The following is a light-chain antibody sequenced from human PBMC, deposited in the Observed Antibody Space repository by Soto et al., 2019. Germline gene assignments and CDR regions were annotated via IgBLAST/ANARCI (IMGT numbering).Light chain of an antibody. J-gene: IGKJ1*01. CDR1: QNICGL. V-gene: IGKV1-5*03. CDR2: KTS. CDR3: QQWSLYSWT. Sequence: IEMTQSPSTLSASVGDRVTIACRASQNICGLLAWYQQKPGKVPSLLIYKTSTLEDGVPSRFSGTGSGTDFTLTIYNLQPDDVATYYCQQWSLYSWTFGQGTKVDIK.